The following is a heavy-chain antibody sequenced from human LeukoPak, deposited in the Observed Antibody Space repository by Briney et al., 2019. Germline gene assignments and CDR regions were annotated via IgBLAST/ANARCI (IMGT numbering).Heavy chain of an antibody. Sequence: SETLSLTCTVSGGSTTSHYWNWIRQPPGKGLEWIGYINHNGYSNSNPSLKSRVTISRDTSKNQFSPKLNSVTAADTAVYYCARSVYPHYYFDYWGQATLVTVSP. CDR1: GGSTTSHY. CDR2: INHNGYS. V-gene: IGHV4-59*11. CDR3: ARSVYPHYYFDY. J-gene: IGHJ4*02. D-gene: IGHD3-16*01.